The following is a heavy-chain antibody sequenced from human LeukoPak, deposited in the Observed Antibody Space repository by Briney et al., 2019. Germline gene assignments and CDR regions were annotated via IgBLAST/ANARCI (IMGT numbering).Heavy chain of an antibody. CDR1: GFTFSGSA. Sequence: GGSLRLSCAASGFTFSGSAMSWVRQAPGKGLEWVSGISGGGGSTYYADSVKGRFTISRDNSKNTLYLQMNSLRAEGTAVYYCAKDRHYGNSPVDYWGQGTLVTVSS. CDR2: ISGGGGST. CDR3: AKDRHYGNSPVDY. J-gene: IGHJ4*02. V-gene: IGHV3-23*01. D-gene: IGHD4-11*01.